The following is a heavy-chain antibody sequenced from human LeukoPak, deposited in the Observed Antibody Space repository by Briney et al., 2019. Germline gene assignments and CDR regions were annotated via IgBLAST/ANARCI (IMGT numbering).Heavy chain of an antibody. CDR2: IYHSEST. Sequence: PSQTLSLTCTVSGGSISSGGYYWSWIRQPPGKGLEWIGYIYHSESTYYNPSLKSRVTISVARSKNQFSLKLSSVTAADTAVYYCASYYDILTGYGSVWGQGTTVTVSS. J-gene: IGHJ6*02. V-gene: IGHV4-30-2*01. CDR1: GGSISSGGYY. CDR3: ASYYDILTGYGSV. D-gene: IGHD3-9*01.